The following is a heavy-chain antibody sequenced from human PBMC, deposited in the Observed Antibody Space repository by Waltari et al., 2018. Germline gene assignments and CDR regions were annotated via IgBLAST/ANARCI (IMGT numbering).Heavy chain of an antibody. Sequence: QLQLQESGPGLVKPSETLSLTCTVSGGSISSSSYYWGWIRQPPGKGLEWIGSIYYSGSTYYNPSLKSRVTISVDTSKNQFSLKLSSVTAADTAVYYCARHAPYYYGSGSPMDVWGQGTTVTVSS. CDR1: GGSISSSSYY. CDR2: IYYSGST. D-gene: IGHD3-10*01. V-gene: IGHV4-39*01. J-gene: IGHJ6*02. CDR3: ARHAPYYYGSGSPMDV.